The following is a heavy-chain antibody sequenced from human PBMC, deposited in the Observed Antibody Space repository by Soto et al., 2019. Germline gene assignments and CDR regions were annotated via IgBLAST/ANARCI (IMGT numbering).Heavy chain of an antibody. V-gene: IGHV3-30*18. J-gene: IGHJ6*02. CDR3: AKDALTVAGPQRGSLDV. Sequence: QVQLVESGGGVVQPGRSLRLSCAASGFTLSRKGMHWVRQSPGKGLEWVAVISYDGSNKYHGDSVKGRFTISRDNSKNTAYMQMNSLRAEDTAVYYCAKDALTVAGPQRGSLDVWGQGTTVTVSS. CDR1: GFTLSRKG. D-gene: IGHD6-19*01. CDR2: ISYDGSNK.